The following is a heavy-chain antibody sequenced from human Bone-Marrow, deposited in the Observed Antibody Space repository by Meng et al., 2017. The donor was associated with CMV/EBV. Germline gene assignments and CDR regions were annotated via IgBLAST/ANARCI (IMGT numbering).Heavy chain of an antibody. V-gene: IGHV3-74*01. D-gene: IGHD1-26*01. CDR3: ARAGGTRGYFDY. Sequence: SCAASGFTFSSYWMHWVRQAPGKGLVWVSRINSDGSSTSYADSVKGRFTISRDNAKNTLYLQMNSLRAEDTAVYYCARAGGTRGYFDYWGQGTLVTVSS. J-gene: IGHJ4*02. CDR2: INSDGSST. CDR1: GFTFSSYW.